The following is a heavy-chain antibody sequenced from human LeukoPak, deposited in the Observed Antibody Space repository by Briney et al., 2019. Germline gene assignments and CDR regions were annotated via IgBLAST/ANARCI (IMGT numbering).Heavy chain of an antibody. J-gene: IGHJ4*02. V-gene: IGHV3-7*04. CDR1: GFTFRSYW. CDR2: IKQDGSEK. Sequence: GGSLRLSCAASGFTFRSYWMSWVRQAPGKGLEWVANIKQDGSEKYYVDSVKGRFTASRDNAKNSLYLQMNSLRAEDTAVYYCAGVYDFWSGYYRDYWGQGTLVTVSS. CDR3: AGVYDFWSGYYRDY. D-gene: IGHD3-3*01.